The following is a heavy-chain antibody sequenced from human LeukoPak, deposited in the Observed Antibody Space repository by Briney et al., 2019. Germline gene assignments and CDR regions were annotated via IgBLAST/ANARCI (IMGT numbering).Heavy chain of an antibody. V-gene: IGHV3-74*01. D-gene: IGHD3-16*01. J-gene: IGHJ4*02. CDR1: GYSFSSFW. Sequence: PGGSLRLSCAGSGYSFSSFWMHWVRHAPGEGLVWVSRLNEDGGITNYADFAKGRFTISRDNARNTLYLQMNSLSADDTAVYYCTRDIGGRSAYWGQGALVTVSS. CDR3: TRDIGGRSAY. CDR2: LNEDGGIT.